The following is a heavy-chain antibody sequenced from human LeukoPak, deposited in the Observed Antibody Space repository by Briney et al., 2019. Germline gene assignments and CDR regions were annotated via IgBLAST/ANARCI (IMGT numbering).Heavy chain of an antibody. CDR1: GFTFSRSA. CDR3: VKGRISEDGLDF. CDR2: ISSSGNT. D-gene: IGHD6-13*01. Sequence: GGSLRLSCAASGFTFSRSAMTWVRQTPGKGLDWVSSISSSGNTYCADSVKGRFTISRDNSKNMLYLQMNSLRAEDTAVYYCVKGRISEDGLDFWGQGTPVTVSS. J-gene: IGHJ4*02. V-gene: IGHV3-23*01.